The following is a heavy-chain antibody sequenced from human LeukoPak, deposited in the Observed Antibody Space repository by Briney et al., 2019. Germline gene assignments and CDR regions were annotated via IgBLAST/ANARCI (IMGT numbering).Heavy chain of an antibody. CDR1: GFPYRSLS. Sequence: GGSVTLFCVPSGFPYRSLSMSWVRESPGKALEWVSDISDSADNTHHADSVKARHIIFRDNSKNTVSVQMNSLTVEDTAVYYCATGGASSGWLSYDHWGQGTLVTVSS. CDR2: ISDSADNT. CDR3: ATGGASSGWLSYDH. J-gene: IGHJ4*02. D-gene: IGHD6-19*01. V-gene: IGHV3-23*01.